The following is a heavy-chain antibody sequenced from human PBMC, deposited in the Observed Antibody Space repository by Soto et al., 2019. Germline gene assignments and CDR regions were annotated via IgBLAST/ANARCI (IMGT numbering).Heavy chain of an antibody. J-gene: IGHJ5*02. D-gene: IGHD3-16*01. CDR2: ITPIFGTV. CDR3: AREGDTREGRGVFFS. CDR1: GGTFSSYS. V-gene: IGHV1-69*06. Sequence: QAKLVQSGAEVKQPGSSVKVSCKASGGTFSSYSFSWVRQAPGQGLEWMGGITPIFGTVHYAQNFRGRVTITADKSTNIVHMELSSLRSEDTAVFYCAREGDTREGRGVFFSWGQGTLVTVSS.